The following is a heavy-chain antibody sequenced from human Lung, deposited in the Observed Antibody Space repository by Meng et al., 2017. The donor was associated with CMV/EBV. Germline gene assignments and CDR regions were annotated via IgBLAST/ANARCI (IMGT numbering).Heavy chain of an antibody. J-gene: IGHJ5*02. CDR2: IYYSGST. CDR1: GGSISSGGFY. Sequence: VQLQESGPGLVKPSQTLSLTCTVSGGSISSGGFYWSWIRQHPGKGLEWIGYIYYSGSTYYNPSLRSRVAISIDTSKNQFSLKLTSVTAADTAVYFCVRTNYGDYNWFDPWGQGTLVTVSS. D-gene: IGHD4-17*01. CDR3: VRTNYGDYNWFDP. V-gene: IGHV4-31*03.